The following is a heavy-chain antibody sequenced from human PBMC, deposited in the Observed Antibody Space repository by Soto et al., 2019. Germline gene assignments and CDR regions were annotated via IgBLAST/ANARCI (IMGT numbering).Heavy chain of an antibody. J-gene: IGHJ4*02. D-gene: IGHD1-26*01. CDR2: ITGSGNTI. Sequence: EVQLVESGGGLVQPGGSLRLSCAASGFTFSSYEMNWVRQAPGKGREWVSYITGSGNTIYYADSVKGRFTISRDNAKNSMYLQMNSLRAEDTAVYYCARGGSYFDYWGQGTLVTVSS. CDR1: GFTFSSYE. CDR3: ARGGSYFDY. V-gene: IGHV3-48*03.